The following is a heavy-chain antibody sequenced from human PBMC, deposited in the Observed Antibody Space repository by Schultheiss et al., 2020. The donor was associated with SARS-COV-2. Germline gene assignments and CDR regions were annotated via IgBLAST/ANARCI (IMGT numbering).Heavy chain of an antibody. V-gene: IGHV3-23*01. J-gene: IGHJ3*02. CDR3: ARGGDYDSSGWRDRDAFDI. CDR1: GFTFSSYS. Sequence: GESLKISCAASGFTFSSYSMNWVRQAPGKGLEWVSAISGSGGSTYYADSVKGRFTISRDNSKNTLYVQMNSLRAEDTAVYYCARGGDYDSSGWRDRDAFDIWGQGTMVTVSS. D-gene: IGHD3-22*01. CDR2: ISGSGGST.